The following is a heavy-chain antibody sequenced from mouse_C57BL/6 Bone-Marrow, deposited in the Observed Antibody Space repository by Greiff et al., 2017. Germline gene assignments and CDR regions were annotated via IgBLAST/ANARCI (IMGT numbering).Heavy chain of an antibody. V-gene: IGHV7-3*01. D-gene: IGHD1-1*01. Sequence: EVKLMESGGGLVQPGGSLSLSCAASGFTFTDYYMSWVRQPPGKALEWLGFIRNKANGYTTEYSAYVKGRFTISRDNSQSILYLQMNALRAEDSATYYCARYTYITTLDYWGQGTTLTVSS. CDR1: GFTFTDYY. J-gene: IGHJ2*01. CDR3: ARYTYITTLDY. CDR2: IRNKANGYTT.